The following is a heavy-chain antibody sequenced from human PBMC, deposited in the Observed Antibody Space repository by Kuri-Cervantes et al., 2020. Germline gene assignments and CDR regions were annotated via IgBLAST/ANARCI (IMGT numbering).Heavy chain of an antibody. J-gene: IGHJ6*03. CDR1: GFTFSSYS. D-gene: IGHD6-13*01. CDR3: AGGVDIAAHGGGDYYYYMDV. Sequence: GESLKISCAASGFTFSSYSMNWVRQAPGKGLEWVSSISSSSSYIYYADSVKGRFTISRDNAKNSLYLQMNSLRAEDTAVYYCAGGVDIAAHGGGDYYYYMDVWGKGTTVTVSS. V-gene: IGHV3-21*01. CDR2: ISSSSSYI.